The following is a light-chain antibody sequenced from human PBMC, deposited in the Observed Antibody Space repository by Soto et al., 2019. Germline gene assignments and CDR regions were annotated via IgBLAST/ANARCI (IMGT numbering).Light chain of an antibody. J-gene: IGKJ2*01. V-gene: IGKV3-15*01. CDR3: QQSNNWPYT. Sequence: EIVMTQSPATLSVSPGERVILSCRASQSVSDTLAWYQQKPGQAPRLLIYGASTRATTFPARFSGSGSGTEFTLTISSLQSEDFAVYYCQQSNNWPYTFGQGTKLDIK. CDR2: GAS. CDR1: QSVSDT.